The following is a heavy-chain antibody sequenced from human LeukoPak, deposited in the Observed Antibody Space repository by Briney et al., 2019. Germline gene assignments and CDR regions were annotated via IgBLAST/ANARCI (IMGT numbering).Heavy chain of an antibody. CDR2: MNPKSGNT. J-gene: IGHJ4*02. D-gene: IGHD1-26*01. CDR3: ASGDSGRYVYFDY. CDR1: GYSFSSHD. Sequence: ASVKVSCKASGYSFSSHDINWVRQATGQGLEWMGWMNPKSGNTDHAQKFQGRVTMTRDTSISTAYMELSRLRSDDTAVYYCASGDSGRYVYFDYWGQGTLVTVSS. V-gene: IGHV1-8*01.